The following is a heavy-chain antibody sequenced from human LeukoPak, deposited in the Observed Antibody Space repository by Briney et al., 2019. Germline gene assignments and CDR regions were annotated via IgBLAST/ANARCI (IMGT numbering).Heavy chain of an antibody. J-gene: IGHJ3*02. V-gene: IGHV4-34*01. CDR3: ARRRGLGTFDI. CDR2: INHSEGA. Sequence: KASETLSLTCAVYGGSFSDYYWTWIRQPPGKGLEWIGEINHSEGATYYLSLKSRLTISIDTSKNQFSLKLTSVTAADTAVYYCARRRGLGTFDIWGQGTMVTVSS. CDR1: GGSFSDYY.